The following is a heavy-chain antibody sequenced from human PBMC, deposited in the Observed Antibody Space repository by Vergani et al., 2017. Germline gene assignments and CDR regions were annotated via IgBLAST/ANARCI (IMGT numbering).Heavy chain of an antibody. J-gene: IGHJ5*01. V-gene: IGHV4-59*01. CDR2: IYYSGST. CDR3: ASAGNCYYDFWRGYFDF. CDR1: GGSISSYY. D-gene: IGHD3-3*01. Sequence: QVQLQESGPGLVKPSETLSLTCTVSGGSISSYYWSWIRQPPGKGLEWIGYIYYSGSTNYNPSLKSRVTISVDTSKHQFSLKLSSVTAADTAVYYCASAGNCYYDFWRGYFDFWGQGTLVTVSS.